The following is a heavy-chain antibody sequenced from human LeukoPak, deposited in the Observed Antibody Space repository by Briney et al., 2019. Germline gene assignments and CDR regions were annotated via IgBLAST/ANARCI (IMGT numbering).Heavy chain of an antibody. V-gene: IGHV4-39*07. CDR3: ASPYCSSTSCYSDDAFDI. J-gene: IGHJ3*02. Sequence: SETLSLTCTVSGGSISSSSYYWGWIRQPPGKGLEWIGSIYYSGSTYYNPSLKSRVTISVDTSKNQFSLKLSSVTAADTAVYYCASPYCSSTSCYSDDAFDIWGQGTMVTVSS. CDR2: IYYSGST. CDR1: GGSISSSSYY. D-gene: IGHD2-2*01.